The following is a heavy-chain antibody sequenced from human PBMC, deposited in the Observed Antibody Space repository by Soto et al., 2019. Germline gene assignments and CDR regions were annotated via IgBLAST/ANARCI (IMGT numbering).Heavy chain of an antibody. Sequence: QVQLVQSGAEVKKPGASVKVSCKASGYTFTNYAMHWVRQPPGQRLEWMGWINAGNGNTKYSQKFQGRVTITRDTSASTAYMDLSSLRSEDTAVYYCARGPGGPDGPGDYWGQGTRVTVSS. D-gene: IGHD2-15*01. V-gene: IGHV1-3*01. J-gene: IGHJ4*02. CDR2: INAGNGNT. CDR3: ARGPGGPDGPGDY. CDR1: GYTFTNYA.